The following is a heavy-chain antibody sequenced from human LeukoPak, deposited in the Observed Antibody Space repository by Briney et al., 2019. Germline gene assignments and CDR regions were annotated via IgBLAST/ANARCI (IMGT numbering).Heavy chain of an antibody. V-gene: IGHV1-24*01. D-gene: IGHD3-3*02. CDR3: ATGPGGRAAFFY. Sequence: ASVKVSCKVSGYTLTELSMHWVRQAPGKGLEWMGGFDPEDGETIYAQKFQGRVTMTEDTSTDTAYMELSSLRSEDTAVYYCATGPGGRAAFFYWGQGTLVTVSS. CDR1: GYTLTELS. J-gene: IGHJ4*02. CDR2: FDPEDGET.